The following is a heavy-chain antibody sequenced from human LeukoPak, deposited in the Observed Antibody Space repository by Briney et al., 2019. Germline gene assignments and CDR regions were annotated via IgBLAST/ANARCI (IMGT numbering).Heavy chain of an antibody. Sequence: PGGSLRLSCAASGFTFDDYAMHWVRQGPGKGLEWVSGISWNSGSIGYADSVKGRFTISRDNAENSLYLQMNSLRAEDTAVYYCARDAGYGYDRFDYWGQGTQVTVSS. V-gene: IGHV3-9*01. CDR2: ISWNSGSI. CDR1: GFTFDDYA. D-gene: IGHD5-18*01. CDR3: ARDAGYGYDRFDY. J-gene: IGHJ4*02.